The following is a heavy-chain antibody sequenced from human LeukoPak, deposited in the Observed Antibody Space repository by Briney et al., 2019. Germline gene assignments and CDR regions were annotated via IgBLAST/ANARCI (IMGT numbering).Heavy chain of an antibody. V-gene: IGHV1-69*01. J-gene: IGHJ3*01. CDR1: GDTFSSYA. CDR2: IIPILGTT. D-gene: IGHD3-22*01. CDR3: ARDDYYDSSAYRENPFDV. Sequence: SVEVSCKASGDTFSSYAISWLRQAPGQGLEWMGGIIPILGTTNYAQKFQGRVTITADESTSTLYMELRSLRSEDTAIYYCARDDYYDSSAYRENPFDVWGQGTMVTVSS.